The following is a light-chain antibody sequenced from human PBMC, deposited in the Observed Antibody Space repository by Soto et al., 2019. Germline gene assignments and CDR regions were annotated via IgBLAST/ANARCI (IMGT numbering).Light chain of an antibody. J-gene: IGKJ1*01. CDR1: QTINNY. Sequence: DIQMTQSPSSLSASVGDRVTITCRSSQTINNYLNWYQQRPGRAPKLLIYDTSSLQTGVPSRFSGSGSGTVFTLTISSLQPEALAIYYCQQGFTAPPWTFGQGTKVELK. CDR3: QQGFTAPPWT. V-gene: IGKV1-39*01. CDR2: DTS.